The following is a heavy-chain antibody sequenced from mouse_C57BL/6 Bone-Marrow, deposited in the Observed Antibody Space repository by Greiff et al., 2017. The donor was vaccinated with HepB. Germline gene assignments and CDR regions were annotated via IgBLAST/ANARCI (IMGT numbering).Heavy chain of an antibody. V-gene: IGHV1-53*01. CDR2: INPSNGGT. Sequence: QVQLKQPGTELVKPGASVKLSCKASGYTFTSYWMHWVKQRPGQGLEWIGNINPSNGGTNYNEKFKSKATLTVDKSSSTAYMQLSSLTSEDSAVYYCASASPFYGSSYVGAMDYWGQGTSVTVSS. CDR3: ASASPFYGSSYVGAMDY. CDR1: GYTFTSYW. J-gene: IGHJ4*01. D-gene: IGHD1-1*01.